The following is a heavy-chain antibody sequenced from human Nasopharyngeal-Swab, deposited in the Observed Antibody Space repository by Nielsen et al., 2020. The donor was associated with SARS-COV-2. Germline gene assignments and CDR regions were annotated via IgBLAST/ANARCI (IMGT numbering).Heavy chain of an antibody. CDR2: TRNKANSYTT. V-gene: IGHV3-72*01. Sequence: GESLNISCAASGFTFSDHYMDWVRQAPGKGLEWVGRTRNKANSYTTEYAASVKGRFTISRDDSENSVYLQMNSLKTEDTAVYYCARGATIFGVVLGDSYGMDVWGQGTTVTVSS. CDR3: ARGATIFGVVLGDSYGMDV. CDR1: GFTFSDHY. J-gene: IGHJ6*02. D-gene: IGHD3-3*01.